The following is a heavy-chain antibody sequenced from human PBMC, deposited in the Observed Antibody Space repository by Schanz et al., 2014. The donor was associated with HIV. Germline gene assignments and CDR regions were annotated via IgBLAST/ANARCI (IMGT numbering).Heavy chain of an antibody. J-gene: IGHJ4*02. Sequence: EVQLVESGGGLVQPGGSLRLSCAASGFTFGSYAMSWVRPAPGKGLEWVSAISGGGDSAYYADSVEGRFTISRDTSKNTLYLQMNSLRAEDTALHYCAREQYGEHYFDYWGQGTLVTVSS. V-gene: IGHV3-23*04. D-gene: IGHD3-10*01. CDR2: ISGGGDSA. CDR1: GFTFGSYA. CDR3: AREQYGEHYFDY.